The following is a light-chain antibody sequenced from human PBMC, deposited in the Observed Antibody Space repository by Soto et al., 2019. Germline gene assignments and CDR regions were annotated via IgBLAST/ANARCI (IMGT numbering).Light chain of an antibody. V-gene: IGLV1-40*01. CDR1: SSNLGAPYD. CDR3: QSYDSSLSGYV. CDR2: GNN. J-gene: IGLJ1*01. Sequence: QSLLMQPPSVSGAPGQTVIISCSGSSSNLGAPYDVNWFRQLPGTVPRLLIYGNNNRPSGVPDRFSGSKSGTSASLAITGLQAEDEADYYCQSYDSSLSGYVFGTGTKVTVL.